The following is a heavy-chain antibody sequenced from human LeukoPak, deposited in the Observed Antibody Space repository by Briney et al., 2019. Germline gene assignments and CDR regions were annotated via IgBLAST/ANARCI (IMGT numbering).Heavy chain of an antibody. Sequence: ASVKVSCKTSGYTFTGYYMHWVRQAPGQGLEWMGWINPNSGGTNYAHKFQGRVTMTRDTSISTAYMERGRLRSDDTAVYYCARGPFGELLYENWGQGTLVTVSS. CDR1: GYTFTGYY. D-gene: IGHD3-10*01. CDR3: ARGPFGELLYEN. J-gene: IGHJ4*02. V-gene: IGHV1-2*02. CDR2: INPNSGGT.